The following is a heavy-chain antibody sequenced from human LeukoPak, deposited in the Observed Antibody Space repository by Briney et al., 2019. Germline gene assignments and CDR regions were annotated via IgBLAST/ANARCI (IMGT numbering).Heavy chain of an antibody. CDR3: AREDIRGYSYGAHWGDY. D-gene: IGHD5-18*01. J-gene: IGHJ4*02. V-gene: IGHV1-69*13. Sequence: SVKVSCKASGGTFSSYAISWVRQAPGQGLEWMGGIIPIFGTANYAQKFQGRATITADESTSTAYMELSSLRSEDTAVYYRAREDIRGYSYGAHWGDYWGQGTLVTVSS. CDR1: GGTFSSYA. CDR2: IIPIFGTA.